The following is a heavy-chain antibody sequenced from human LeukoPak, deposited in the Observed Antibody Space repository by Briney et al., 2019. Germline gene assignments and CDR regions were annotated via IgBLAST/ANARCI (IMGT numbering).Heavy chain of an antibody. CDR2: IIPIFGTA. V-gene: IGHV1-69*05. CDR1: GGTFSSYA. Sequence: GASVKVSCKASGGTFSSYAISWVRQAPGQGLEWMGGIIPIFGTANYAQKFQGRVTMTTDTSTSTAYMELRSLRSDDTAVYYCARGAAGPVYGMDVWGQGTTVTVSS. J-gene: IGHJ6*01. CDR3: ARGAAGPVYGMDV. D-gene: IGHD6-13*01.